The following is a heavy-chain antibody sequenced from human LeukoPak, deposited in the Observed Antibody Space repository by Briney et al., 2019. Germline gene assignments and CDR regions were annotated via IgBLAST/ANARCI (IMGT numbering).Heavy chain of an antibody. V-gene: IGHV3-21*01. CDR3: ARDGRDYYGSGSYPLLRYYGMDV. CDR1: EFTFSSYS. CDR2: VSSSSSYI. Sequence: GGSLRLSCAASEFTFSSYSMNWVRQAPGKGLEWVSSVSSSSSYIYYADSVKGRFTISRDNAKNSLYLQMNSLRAEDTAVYYCARDGRDYYGSGSYPLLRYYGMDVWGQGTTVTVSS. J-gene: IGHJ6*02. D-gene: IGHD3-10*01.